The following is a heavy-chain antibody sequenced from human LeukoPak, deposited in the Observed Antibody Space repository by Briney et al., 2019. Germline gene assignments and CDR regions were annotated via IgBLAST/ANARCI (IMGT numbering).Heavy chain of an antibody. CDR3: AKDLHYGSADY. J-gene: IGHJ4*02. V-gene: IGHV3-53*01. CDR2: IDSGGKT. D-gene: IGHD3-10*01. Sequence: GGSLRLSCAASGFIVNTNYMSWVRQVPGKELEWVSVIDSGGKTYYADSVKGRFTISRDNAKNSLYLQMNSLRAEDTAVYYCAKDLHYGSADYWGQGTLVTVSS. CDR1: GFIVNTNY.